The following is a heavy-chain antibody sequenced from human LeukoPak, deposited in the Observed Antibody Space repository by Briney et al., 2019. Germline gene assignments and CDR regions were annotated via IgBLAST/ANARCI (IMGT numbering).Heavy chain of an antibody. J-gene: IGHJ5*02. V-gene: IGHV1-18*01. CDR2: ISAYNGNT. Sequence: ASVKVSCTASGYTFTSYGISWVRRAPGQGLEWMGWISAYNGNTNYAQKLQGRVTMTTDTSTSTAYMELRSLRSDDTAVYYCARDPALGYTSGWYNWFDPWGQGTLVTVSS. CDR1: GYTFTSYG. D-gene: IGHD6-19*01. CDR3: ARDPALGYTSGWYNWFDP.